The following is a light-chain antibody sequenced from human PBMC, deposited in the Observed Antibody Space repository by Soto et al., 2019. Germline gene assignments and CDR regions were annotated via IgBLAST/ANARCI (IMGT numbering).Light chain of an antibody. Sequence: QSALTQPASVSGSPGQSITISCTGTSSDVGAYNYVSWYQQHPGKAPKLMIYDVSNRPSGVSNRFSGSKSGNTASLTISGLQAEDEADYYCSSYTSSSTLDVFGTETKLTVL. CDR2: DVS. CDR1: SSDVGAYNY. CDR3: SSYTSSSTLDV. J-gene: IGLJ1*01. V-gene: IGLV2-14*01.